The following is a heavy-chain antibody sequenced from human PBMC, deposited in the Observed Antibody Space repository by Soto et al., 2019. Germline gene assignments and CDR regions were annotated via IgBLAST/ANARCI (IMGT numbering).Heavy chain of an antibody. Sequence: ASVKVSCKASGYTFTSYGISWVRQAPGQGLEWMGWISAYNGNTNYAQKLQGRVTMTTDTSTSTAYMELRSLRSDDTAVYYCAREWVAVAGSNYYYYGMNVWGQGTTVTVSS. CDR1: GYTFTSYG. CDR3: AREWVAVAGSNYYYYGMNV. V-gene: IGHV1-18*01. CDR2: ISAYNGNT. D-gene: IGHD6-19*01. J-gene: IGHJ6*02.